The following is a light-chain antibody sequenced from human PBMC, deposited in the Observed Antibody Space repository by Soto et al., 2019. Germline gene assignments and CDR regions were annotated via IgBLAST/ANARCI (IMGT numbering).Light chain of an antibody. J-gene: IGLJ7*01. CDR1: SSNIGNNA. CDR2: YDD. Sequence: QSVLTQPPSVSEAPRQRVTISCSGSSSNIGNNAVNWYQQLPGKAPKLLIYYDDLLPSGVSDRFSGSKSGTSASLAISGLQSEDEADYYCAAWDDSLNGPAVFGGGTKLTVL. CDR3: AAWDDSLNGPAV. V-gene: IGLV1-36*01.